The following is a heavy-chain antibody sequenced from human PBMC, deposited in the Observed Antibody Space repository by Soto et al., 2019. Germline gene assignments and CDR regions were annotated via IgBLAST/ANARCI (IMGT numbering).Heavy chain of an antibody. Sequence: EVQLVESGGGLIQPGGSLRLSCAASGFTVSSNYMSWVRQAPGKGLEWVSVIYSGGSTYYADSVKGRFTISRDNSKNTLYLQMNSLRAEXTAXYXCAXXXTXXXLFGVWGQGTLVTVSS. CDR1: GFTVSSNY. V-gene: IGHV3-53*01. J-gene: IGHJ4*02. D-gene: IGHD3-10*02. CDR2: IYSGGST. CDR3: AXXXTXXXLFGV.